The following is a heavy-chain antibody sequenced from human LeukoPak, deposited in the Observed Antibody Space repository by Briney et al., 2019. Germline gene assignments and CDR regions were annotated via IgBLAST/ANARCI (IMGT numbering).Heavy chain of an antibody. J-gene: IGHJ4*02. V-gene: IGHV3-15*01. CDR1: RILFSDAW. CDR3: TWMTTFFTVDF. D-gene: IGHD3-16*01. Sequence: GGSLRLSCAVSRILFSDAWMSWVRQAPGQGLEWVGRMKSKRGGGTTDYAAPVKGRFTISRDDSRNTLYLQMDSLQIEDTAVYYCTWMTTFFTVDFWGQGTRVTVSS. CDR2: MKSKRGGGTT.